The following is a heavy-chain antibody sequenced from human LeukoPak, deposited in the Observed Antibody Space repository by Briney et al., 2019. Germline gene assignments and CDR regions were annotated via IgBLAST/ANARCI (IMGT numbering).Heavy chain of an antibody. J-gene: IGHJ3*02. D-gene: IGHD3-22*01. CDR1: GFTFSSYG. V-gene: IGHV3-30*18. Sequence: PGRSLRLSCAASGFTFSSYGMHRVRQAPGKGLEWVAVISYDGSNKYYADSVKGRFTISRDNSKNTLYLQMNSLRAEDTAVYYCAKDSSSGYYSDAFDIWGQGTMVTVSS. CDR3: AKDSSSGYYSDAFDI. CDR2: ISYDGSNK.